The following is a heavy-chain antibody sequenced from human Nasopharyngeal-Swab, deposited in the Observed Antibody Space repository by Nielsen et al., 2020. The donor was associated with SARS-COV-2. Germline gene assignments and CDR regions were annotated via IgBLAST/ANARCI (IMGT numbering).Heavy chain of an antibody. CDR2: ISSTGDYI. CDR3: TKGRADYSNPSFDN. D-gene: IGHD4-11*01. CDR1: GFSFNMYT. Sequence: GGSLRLSCAASGFSFNMYTMNWVRQAPGKGLEWVSGISSTGDYIHYAASVEGRFTISRDNARNSLYLQMNSLTPDDTALYYCTKGRADYSNPSFDNWGQGTLVTVSS. V-gene: IGHV3-21*04. J-gene: IGHJ4*02.